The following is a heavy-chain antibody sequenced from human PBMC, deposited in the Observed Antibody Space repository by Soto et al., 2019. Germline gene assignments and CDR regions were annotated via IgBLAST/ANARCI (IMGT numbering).Heavy chain of an antibody. CDR1: GFTFNTYS. CDR2: ISSSSSFI. J-gene: IGHJ4*02. V-gene: IGHV3-21*01. CDR3: ATLLILSSGWSGDY. Sequence: GGSLRLSCAASGFTFNTYSMNWVRQAPGKGLEWVSSISSSSSFIFYADSVKGRFTISRDNAKNSLYLQMNNLRPEDTGIYYCATLLILSSGWSGDYWGQGTLVTVSS. D-gene: IGHD6-19*01.